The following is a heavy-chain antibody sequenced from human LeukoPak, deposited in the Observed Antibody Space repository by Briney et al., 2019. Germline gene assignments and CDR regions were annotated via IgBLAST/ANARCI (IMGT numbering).Heavy chain of an antibody. CDR3: ARVGDLYDILTGPLDY. Sequence: GGSLRLSCAASGFTFSSYGMHWVRQAPGKGLEWVAVIWYDGSNKYYADSVKGRFTISRDNSKNTLYLQMNSLRAEDTAVYYCARVGDLYDILTGPLDYWGQGTLVTVSS. D-gene: IGHD3-9*01. J-gene: IGHJ4*02. V-gene: IGHV3-33*08. CDR2: IWYDGSNK. CDR1: GFTFSSYG.